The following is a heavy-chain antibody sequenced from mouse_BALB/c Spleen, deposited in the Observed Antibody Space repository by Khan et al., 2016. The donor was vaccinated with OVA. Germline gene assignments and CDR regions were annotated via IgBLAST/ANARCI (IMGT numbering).Heavy chain of an antibody. CDR1: GYSITSNYA. Sequence: VQLKESGPGLVKPSQSLSLTCTVTGYSITSNYAWNWIPQFPGNKLEWMGYISYSGRTSYIPSRKRRIPITRDTSKNQFLLKLKSATTEDTATYYCARGNDYGYAMDYWGQGTSVTVSS. D-gene: IGHD1-1*01. CDR3: ARGNDYGYAMDY. J-gene: IGHJ4*01. CDR2: ISYSGRT. V-gene: IGHV3-2*02.